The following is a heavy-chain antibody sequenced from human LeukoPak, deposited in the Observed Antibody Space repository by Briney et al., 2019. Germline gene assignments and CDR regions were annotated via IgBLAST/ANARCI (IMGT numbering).Heavy chain of an antibody. CDR3: AREIPIPKILVVGGWFDP. CDR2: IYHSGST. J-gene: IGHJ5*02. V-gene: IGHV4-38-2*02. D-gene: IGHD2-8*02. Sequence: SETLSLTCTVSGYSINSDSYWGWIRQPPGKGLEWTGTIYHSGSTYYNPSLRGRVTTSVDKSKSQFSLDLSSVTAADTAVYYCAREIPIPKILVVGGWFDPWGQGTLVTVSS. CDR1: GYSINSDSY.